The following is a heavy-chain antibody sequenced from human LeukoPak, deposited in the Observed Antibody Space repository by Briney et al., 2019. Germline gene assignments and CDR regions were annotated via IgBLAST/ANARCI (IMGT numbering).Heavy chain of an antibody. CDR2: IIRSGIT. V-gene: IGHV4-34*01. Sequence: SETLSLTCADYGGSFSDSYWSWIRQAPGKGLEWIGEIIRSGITNYNPSLKSRATISIDTSKNQFSLRLSSVTAADTAVYSCARGNRAGYYFDYWGQGTLVTVSS. D-gene: IGHD5-24*01. J-gene: IGHJ4*02. CDR1: GGSFSDSY. CDR3: ARGNRAGYYFDY.